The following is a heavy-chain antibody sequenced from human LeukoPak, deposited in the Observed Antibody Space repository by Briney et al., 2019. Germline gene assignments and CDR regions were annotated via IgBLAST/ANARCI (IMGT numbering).Heavy chain of an antibody. CDR1: GYTFTSYD. CDR3: ARGTISCDSSSWCWIYYYYGMDV. J-gene: IGHJ6*02. V-gene: IGHV1-8*01. CDR2: MNPNSGST. D-gene: IGHD6-13*01. Sequence: GASVKVSCKASGYTFTSYDINWVRQATGQGLEWMGWMNPNSGSTGYAQKFQGRVTMTRNTSISTAYMELSSLRSEDTAVYYCARGTISCDSSSWCWIYYYYGMDVWGQGTTVTVSS.